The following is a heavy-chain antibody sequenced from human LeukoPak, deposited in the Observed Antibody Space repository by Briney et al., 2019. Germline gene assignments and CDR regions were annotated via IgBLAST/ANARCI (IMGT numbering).Heavy chain of an antibody. D-gene: IGHD3-10*02. CDR3: ARIDSLFGVTHYYYMDV. V-gene: IGHV4-34*01. CDR2: IDHSGST. Sequence: KTSETLSLTCAVYGGSFSSYHWSWIRQPPGKGLEWIGEIDHSGSTKYNPSLKSRVTISVDTSKNQFSLKLSSVTAADTAVYYCARIDSLFGVTHYYYMDVWGQGTTVTISS. CDR1: GGSFSSYH. J-gene: IGHJ6*03.